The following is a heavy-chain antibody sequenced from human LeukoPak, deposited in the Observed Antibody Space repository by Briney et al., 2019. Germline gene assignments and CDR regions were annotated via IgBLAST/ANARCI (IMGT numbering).Heavy chain of an antibody. CDR2: IYNGGNT. CDR3: ASRDY. J-gene: IGHJ4*02. V-gene: IGHV3-53*01. Sequence: PGGSLRLSCAASGFTVSCNYMSWVRQAPGKGLEWVSVIYNGGNTYYTHSVKGRFTVSRDNSKNTLYLQMNSMRAEDTAVYYCASRDYWGQGTLVTVSS. CDR1: GFTVSCNY.